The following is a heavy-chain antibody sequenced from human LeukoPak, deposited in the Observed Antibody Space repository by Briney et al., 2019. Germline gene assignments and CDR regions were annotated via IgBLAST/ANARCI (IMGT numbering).Heavy chain of an antibody. CDR2: IKYDGSDK. J-gene: IGHJ4*02. Sequence: PGRSLRLSCAASGFTFSSYGMHWVRQAPGKGLEWVAVIKYDGSDKYYADSVKGRFTISRDNSNNTLYLQMNSLRTEDTAVYYCAKGAVYCTGTGCYFFDYWGQGTLVTVSS. CDR1: GFTFSSYG. V-gene: IGHV3-30*18. D-gene: IGHD2-15*01. CDR3: AKGAVYCTGTGCYFFDY.